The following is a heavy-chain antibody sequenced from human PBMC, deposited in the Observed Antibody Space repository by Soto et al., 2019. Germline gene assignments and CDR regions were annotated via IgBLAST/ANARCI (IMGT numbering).Heavy chain of an antibody. CDR3: ARVRCSSTSCRDYYYYMDV. CDR1: GYTFTSYG. CDR2: ISAYNGNT. J-gene: IGHJ6*03. V-gene: IGHV1-18*01. Sequence: ASVKVSCKASGYTFTSYGISWVRQAPGQGLEWMGWISAYNGNTNYAQKLQGRVTMTTDTSTSTAYMELRSLRSDDTAVYYCARVRCSSTSCRDYYYYMDVWGKGTTVTVSS. D-gene: IGHD2-2*01.